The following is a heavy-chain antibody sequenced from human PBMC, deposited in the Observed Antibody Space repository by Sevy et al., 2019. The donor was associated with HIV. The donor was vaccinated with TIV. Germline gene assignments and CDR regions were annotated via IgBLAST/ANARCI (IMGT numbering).Heavy chain of an antibody. Sequence: GGSLRLSCAASGFTFSNYAMHWVRQAPGKGLEWLSGMSGSGDTYHADSVKGRVTTSRDNSKNTLYLQLNNVRAEDTATYYCATTSSSTCLDIWGQGTLVTVSS. J-gene: IGHJ4*02. CDR3: ATTSSSTCLDI. CDR1: GFTFSNYA. D-gene: IGHD6-6*01. CDR2: MSGSGDT. V-gene: IGHV3-23*01.